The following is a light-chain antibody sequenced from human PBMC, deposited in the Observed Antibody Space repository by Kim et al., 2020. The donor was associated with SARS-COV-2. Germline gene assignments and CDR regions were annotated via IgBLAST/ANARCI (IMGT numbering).Light chain of an antibody. J-gene: IGKJ1*01. Sequence: EIVLTQSPGTLSLSPGVGATLSCRASQSVSSNYLAWYQQKPGQAPRLLIYGASSRATGIPDRFSGSGSGTDFTLTISRLEPEDFAVYYCQQYGSSPPTFGQGTKVDIK. V-gene: IGKV3-20*01. CDR3: QQYGSSPPT. CDR1: QSVSSNY. CDR2: GAS.